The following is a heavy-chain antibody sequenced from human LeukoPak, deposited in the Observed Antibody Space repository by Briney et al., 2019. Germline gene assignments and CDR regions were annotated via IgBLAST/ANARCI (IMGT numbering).Heavy chain of an antibody. CDR2: ISYDGSNK. J-gene: IGHJ4*02. D-gene: IGHD6-19*01. CDR3: ARGADRGIVVAAD. CDR1: GFTFSSYA. Sequence: QTGGSLRLSCAASGFTFSSYAMHWVRQAPGKGLEWVAVISYDGSNKYYADSVKGRFTISRDNSKNTLYLQVNSLRAEDTAVYYCARGADRGIVVAADWGQGALVTVSS. V-gene: IGHV3-30-3*01.